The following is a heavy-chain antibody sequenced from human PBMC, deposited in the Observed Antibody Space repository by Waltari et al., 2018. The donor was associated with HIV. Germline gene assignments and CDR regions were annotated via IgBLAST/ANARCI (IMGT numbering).Heavy chain of an antibody. V-gene: IGHV7-4-1*02. CDR3: AKTDWEDGSMRGFDP. Sequence: QVQLVQSGSELKNPGASVKVSCKASGYTFIDFAINWLRQAPGQGLEWMGWINSKTGKPTYVQGFTGRCVFSLDTSATTAHLEISSLKAEDTAVYYCAKTDWEDGSMRGFDPWGQGTLVTVSS. J-gene: IGHJ5*02. CDR1: GYTFIDFA. CDR2: INSKTGKP. D-gene: IGHD1-26*01.